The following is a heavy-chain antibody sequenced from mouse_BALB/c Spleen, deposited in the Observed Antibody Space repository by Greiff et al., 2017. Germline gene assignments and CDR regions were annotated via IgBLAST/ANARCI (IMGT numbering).Heavy chain of an antibody. D-gene: IGHD1-2*01. CDR3: ASLITTAYYFDY. Sequence: DVQLQESGGDLVKPGGSLKLSCAASGFTFSSYGMSWVRQTPDKRLEWVATISSGGSYTYYPDSVKGRFTISRDNAKNTLYLQMSSLKSEDTAMYYCASLITTAYYFDYWGQGTTLTVSS. CDR1: GFTFSSYG. CDR2: ISSGGSYT. V-gene: IGHV5-6*01. J-gene: IGHJ2*01.